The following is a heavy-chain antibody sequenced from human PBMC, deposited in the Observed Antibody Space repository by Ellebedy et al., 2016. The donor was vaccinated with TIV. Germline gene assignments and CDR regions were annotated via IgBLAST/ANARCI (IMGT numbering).Heavy chain of an antibody. V-gene: IGHV4-31*03. D-gene: IGHD1-14*01. CDR2: IYYSGST. CDR3: ATGPNQDFFDY. Sequence: MPSETLSLTCTVSGGSISSGGYYWSWIRQHPGKGLEWIGYIYYSGSTYYNPSLKSRVTISVDTSKNQFSLKLSSVTAADTAVYYCATGPNQDFFDYWGQGTLVTVSS. J-gene: IGHJ4*02. CDR1: GGSISSGGYY.